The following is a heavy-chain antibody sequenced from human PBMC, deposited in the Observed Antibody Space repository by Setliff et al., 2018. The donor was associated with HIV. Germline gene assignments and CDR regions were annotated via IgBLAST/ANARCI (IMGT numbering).Heavy chain of an antibody. Sequence: PGGSLIFSCAASGFTVSSNYMSWVRQAPGKGLEWVSVIYSGGTTYYADSGKGRFTISRDNSKNTLYLQMNSLRTEDTAVYYCARQATYYDILTGYYGYQYYYMDVWGKGTTVTVSS. CDR2: IYSGGTT. CDR3: ARQATYYDILTGYYGYQYYYMDV. J-gene: IGHJ6*03. CDR1: GFTVSSNY. V-gene: IGHV3-66*02. D-gene: IGHD3-9*01.